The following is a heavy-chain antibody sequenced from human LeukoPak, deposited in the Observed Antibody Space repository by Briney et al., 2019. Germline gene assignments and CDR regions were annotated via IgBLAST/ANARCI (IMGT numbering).Heavy chain of an antibody. CDR3: ARQPAATAAFDI. CDR1: GGSISSYY. D-gene: IGHD5-18*01. Sequence: PSETLSLTCTVSGGSISSYYWSWIRQPPGKGLEWIAYVHNNGETKHNPSLKSRDTIPVHTPNNQISLRLSSVTAADTAMYYCARQPAATAAFDIWGLGTMVTVSS. CDR2: VHNNGET. J-gene: IGHJ3*02. V-gene: IGHV4-59*08.